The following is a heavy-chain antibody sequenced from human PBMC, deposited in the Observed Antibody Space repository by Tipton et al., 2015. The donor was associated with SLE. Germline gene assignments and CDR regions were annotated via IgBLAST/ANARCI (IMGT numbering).Heavy chain of an antibody. Sequence: TLSLTCTVSGGSISSYYWSWIRQPPGKGLEWIGYIYYSGSTYYNPTLKSRVTISVNTSKNQFSLKLSPVTAADTAVYYCAGARQQLDAFDIWGQGTMVTVSS. CDR3: AGARQQLDAFDI. D-gene: IGHD6-13*01. J-gene: IGHJ3*02. CDR1: GGSISSYY. CDR2: IYYSGST. V-gene: IGHV4-59*06.